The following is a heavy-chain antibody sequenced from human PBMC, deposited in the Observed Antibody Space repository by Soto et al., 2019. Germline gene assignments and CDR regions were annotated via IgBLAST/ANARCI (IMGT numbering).Heavy chain of an antibody. V-gene: IGHV1-69*06. CDR1: GGTISSYG. Sequence: QVQLVQSGAEVKKPGSSVKVSCKASGGTISSYGISWVRQAPGQGLEWMGGLITIFNRANYAQKFQGRVTITADKTTSTAYMELSSLRSEDTAVYYCTRDADYDYIWGVDRRALEAFDIWGQGTMVTVSS. CDR2: LITIFNRA. D-gene: IGHD3-16*01. J-gene: IGHJ3*02. CDR3: TRDADYDYIWGVDRRALEAFDI.